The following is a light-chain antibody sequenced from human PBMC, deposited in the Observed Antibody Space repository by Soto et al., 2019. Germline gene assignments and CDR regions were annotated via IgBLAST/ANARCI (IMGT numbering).Light chain of an antibody. CDR3: HQYGNSPQT. J-gene: IGKJ1*01. Sequence: EIVSTQSPGTLSLSPGERATLSCSASQSVISANFAWYQQKPGQAPRLLIYGASSRATGIPDRFSGSGSGTVFTLTINILEPDDFAVYYCHQYGNSPQTFGQGTKVDIK. CDR1: QSVISAN. CDR2: GAS. V-gene: IGKV3-20*01.